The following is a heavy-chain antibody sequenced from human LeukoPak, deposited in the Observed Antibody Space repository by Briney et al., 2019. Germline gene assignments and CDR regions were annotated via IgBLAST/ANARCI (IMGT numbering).Heavy chain of an antibody. V-gene: IGHV3-33*01. CDR1: GFTFSSYG. Sequence: PGRSLRLSCAASGFTFSSYGMHWVRQAPGKGLEWVAVIWYDGSDKYYADSVKGRFTISRDNSKNTLYLQMNSLRAEDTAVYYCARVLGGYSYGDYWGQGTLVTVSS. J-gene: IGHJ4*02. CDR2: IWYDGSDK. D-gene: IGHD5-18*01. CDR3: ARVLGGYSYGDY.